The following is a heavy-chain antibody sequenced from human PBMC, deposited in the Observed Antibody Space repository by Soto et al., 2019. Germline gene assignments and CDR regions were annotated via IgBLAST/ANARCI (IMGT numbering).Heavy chain of an antibody. CDR2: ISGSGDST. J-gene: IGHJ4*02. CDR3: AKDRRSGTSCYGY. Sequence: TGGSLRLSCASSGFNFRSYAMSWVRQAPGKGLEWVSVISGSGDSTYYADSVKGRFTISRDNSKNTLYLQMNSLRDENTAVYYCAKDRRSGTSCYGYWGQGTPVTVSS. D-gene: IGHD2-2*01. CDR1: GFNFRSYA. V-gene: IGHV3-23*01.